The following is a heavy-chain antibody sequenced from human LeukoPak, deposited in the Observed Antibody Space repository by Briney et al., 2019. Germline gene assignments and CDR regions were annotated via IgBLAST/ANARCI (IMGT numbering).Heavy chain of an antibody. CDR1: GFTFSDFW. V-gene: IGHV3-74*01. J-gene: IGHJ4*02. Sequence: PGGSLRLSCAASGFTFSDFWMHWVRQAPGKGLVWVSRINSGGTVXNYADSVKGRLTISRDNAKNTLYLQMNSLRAEDTAVYYCARGGXXAXYLDYWGQGSLVTVSS. CDR3: ARGGXXAXYLDY. CDR2: INSGGTVX.